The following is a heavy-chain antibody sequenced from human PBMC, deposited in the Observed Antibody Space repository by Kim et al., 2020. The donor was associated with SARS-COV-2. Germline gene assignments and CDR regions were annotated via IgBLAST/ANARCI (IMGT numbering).Heavy chain of an antibody. D-gene: IGHD3-22*01. CDR2: ISYDGSNK. J-gene: IGHJ4*02. V-gene: IGHV3-30*18. CDR3: AKDRMPYYYDSSGYYNGYFDY. CDR1: GFTFSSYG. Sequence: GGSLRLSCAASGFTFSSYGMHWVRQAPGKGLEWVAVISYDGSNKYYADSVKGRFTISRDNSKNTLYLQMNSLRAEDTAVYYCAKDRMPYYYDSSGYYNGYFDYWGQGTLVTVSS.